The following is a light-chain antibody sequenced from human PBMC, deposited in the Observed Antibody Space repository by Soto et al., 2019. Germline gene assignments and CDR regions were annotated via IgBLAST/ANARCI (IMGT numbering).Light chain of an antibody. Sequence: ELVLTQSPGTLSLSPGERATLSCRASQSVSSSYLAWYQQKPGQAPRLLIYGASSRATGIPDRFSGSGSGTDFSLIISSLEPEDFAVYYCQQRSVWPLTFGGGTKVDIK. CDR2: GAS. J-gene: IGKJ4*01. CDR3: QQRSVWPLT. CDR1: QSVSSSY. V-gene: IGKV3D-20*02.